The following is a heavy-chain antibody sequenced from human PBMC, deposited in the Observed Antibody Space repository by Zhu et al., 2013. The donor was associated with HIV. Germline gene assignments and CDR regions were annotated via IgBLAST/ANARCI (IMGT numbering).Heavy chain of an antibody. CDR3: ARNWGTAKAFDI. D-gene: IGHD6-13*01. J-gene: IGHJ3*02. CDR1: LLHQQWLL. V-gene: IGHV4-38-2*01. CDR2: IYHSGNT. Sequence: QVQLQESGPGLVKPSETPVPHLRCLWLLHQQWLLLGLDPAAPRRGLDWIGNIYHSGNTYYHPSLRSRVTISVDTSKNQFSLKVSSVTAADTAVYYCARNWGTAKAFDIWGQGTMVTVSS.